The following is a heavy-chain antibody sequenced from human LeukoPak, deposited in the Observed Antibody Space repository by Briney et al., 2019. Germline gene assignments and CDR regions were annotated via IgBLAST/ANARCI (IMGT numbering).Heavy chain of an antibody. CDR2: INPNSGGT. D-gene: IGHD6-19*01. Sequence: GASVKVSYKASGYTFTGYYIHWVRQAPGQGLEWMGRINPNSGGTNYAQKFQGRVTMTRDTSISTAYMELSRLRSDDTAVYYCAFEVLSSGWVSWGQGTLVTVSS. J-gene: IGHJ5*02. CDR3: AFEVLSSGWVS. CDR1: GYTFTGYY. V-gene: IGHV1-2*06.